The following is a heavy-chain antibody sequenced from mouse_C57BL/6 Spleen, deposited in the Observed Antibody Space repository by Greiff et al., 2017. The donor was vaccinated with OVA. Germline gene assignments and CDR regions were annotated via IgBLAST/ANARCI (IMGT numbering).Heavy chain of an antibody. V-gene: IGHV3-1*01. J-gene: IGHJ2*01. CDR1: GYSITSGYD. D-gene: IGHD2-4*01. CDR3: ARGDYDDFDY. CDR2: ISYSGST. Sequence: EVKLQESGPGMVKPSQSLSLTCTVTGYSITSGYDWHWIRHFPGNKLEWMGYISYSGSTNYNPSLKSRISITHDTSKNHFFLKLNSVTTEDTATYYCARGDYDDFDYWGQGTTLTVSS.